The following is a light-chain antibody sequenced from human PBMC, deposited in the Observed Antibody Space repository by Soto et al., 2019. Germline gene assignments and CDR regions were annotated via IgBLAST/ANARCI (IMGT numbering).Light chain of an antibody. J-gene: IGLJ2*01. V-gene: IGLV2-8*01. CDR2: EVT. CDR1: SSDVGGYGY. CDR3: SSYAGINTDVV. Sequence: QSALTQPPSASGSPGQSVTISCTGTSSDVGGYGYVSWYQQHPGKAPKLMIFEVTKRASGVPNRFSGSKSGNTASLTVSGLQAEDEADYYCSSYAGINTDVVFGGGTKLNVL.